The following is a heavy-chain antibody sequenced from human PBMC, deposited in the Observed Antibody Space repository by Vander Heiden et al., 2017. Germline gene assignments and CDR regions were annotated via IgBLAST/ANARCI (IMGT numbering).Heavy chain of an antibody. D-gene: IGHD6-19*01. CDR1: GFTFSNYG. CDR3: AKDDRVAGLDY. J-gene: IGHJ4*02. CDR2: ISYDVSDK. V-gene: IGHV3-30*18. Sequence: VQLVESGGGGVQPGRSLRLSCATSGFTFSNYGMHWVRQAPGKGLEWVAFISYDVSDKYYADSVKGRFTISRDNSKNTLYLQMNSLRAEDTAVYYCAKDDRVAGLDYWGQGTLVTVSS.